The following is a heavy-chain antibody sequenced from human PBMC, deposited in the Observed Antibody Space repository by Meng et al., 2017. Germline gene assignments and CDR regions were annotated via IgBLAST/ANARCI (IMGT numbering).Heavy chain of an antibody. V-gene: IGHV1-69*01. D-gene: IGHD5-18*01. CDR2: IIPIFGTA. CDR3: ARGGYSYGLWFDP. J-gene: IGHJ5*02. Sequence: VQLFYAVAEVKKPESSVKVSCKASGGTFSSYAISWVRQAPGQGLEWMGGIIPIFGTANYAQKFQGRVTITADESTSTAYMELSSLRSEDTAVYYCARGGYSYGLWFDPWGQGTLVTVSS. CDR1: GGTFSSYA.